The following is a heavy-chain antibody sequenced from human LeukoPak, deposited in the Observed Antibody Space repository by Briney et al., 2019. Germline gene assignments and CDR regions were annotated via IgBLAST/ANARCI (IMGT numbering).Heavy chain of an antibody. CDR1: GFTFSNYW. D-gene: IGHD3-3*01. J-gene: IGHJ4*02. CDR2: IKQDGSET. V-gene: IGHV3-7*01. Sequence: GGSLRLSCAASGFTFSNYWMSWVRRAPGKGLEWVANIKQDGSETYYVDSLRGRFTISRDNAKKSLYLQMNSLRAEDTAVYYCARDFWGAYRVDYFAYWGQGTLVTVSS. CDR3: ARDFWGAYRVDYFAY.